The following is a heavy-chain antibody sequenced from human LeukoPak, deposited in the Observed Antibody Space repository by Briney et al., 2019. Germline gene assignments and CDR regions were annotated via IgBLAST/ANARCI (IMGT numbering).Heavy chain of an antibody. CDR2: IIPIFGTA. CDR1: GYTFTSYY. Sequence: GASVKVSCKASGYTFTSYYMHWVRQAPGQGLEWMGGIIPIFGTANYAQKFQGRVTMTRDTSTSTVYMELSSLRSEDTAVYYCARRWTYYDFWSGSSGWFDPWGQGTLVTVSS. D-gene: IGHD3-3*01. V-gene: IGHV1-46*01. CDR3: ARRWTYYDFWSGSSGWFDP. J-gene: IGHJ5*02.